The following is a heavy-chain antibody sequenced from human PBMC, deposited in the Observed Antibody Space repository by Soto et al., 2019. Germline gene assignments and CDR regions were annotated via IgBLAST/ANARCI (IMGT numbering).Heavy chain of an antibody. CDR3: ARDNSSGWSGGFDY. Sequence: SDTLSLTCAVSSGSISSNNWWSWVRQPPGKGLEWIGEIYHSGSTNYSPSLKSRVTISVDTSKNQFSLKLSSVTAADTAVYYCARDNSSGWSGGFDYWGQGTLVTVSS. CDR2: IYHSGST. J-gene: IGHJ4*02. CDR1: SGSISSNNW. D-gene: IGHD6-19*01. V-gene: IGHV4-4*02.